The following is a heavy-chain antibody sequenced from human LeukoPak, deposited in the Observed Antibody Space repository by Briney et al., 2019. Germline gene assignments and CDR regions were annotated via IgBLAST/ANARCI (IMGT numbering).Heavy chain of an antibody. J-gene: IGHJ3*02. D-gene: IGHD4-11*01. Sequence: GRSLRLSCSASGFTFSAYTMHWVRQAPGKGLEWVAVVFYDGSNKYYADSVKGRFTISKDNSKNTLYLQINSLTVEDTAVYYCARAQKYSYDAFDIWGQGTMVTVSS. V-gene: IGHV3-30-3*01. CDR1: GFTFSAYT. CDR2: VFYDGSNK. CDR3: ARAQKYSYDAFDI.